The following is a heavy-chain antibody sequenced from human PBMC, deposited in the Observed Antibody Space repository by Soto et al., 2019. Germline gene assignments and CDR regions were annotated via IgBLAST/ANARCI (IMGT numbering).Heavy chain of an antibody. CDR2: ISGSGGST. CDR3: AKVPYYDMWTGYSFAPYYFED. CDR1: GFTFSSYA. Sequence: GGSLRLSCAASGFTFSSYAMSWVRQAPGKGLEWVSAISGSGGSTYYADSVKGRFTISRDNSKNTRYLQMNSLRAEDTAVYYCAKVPYYDMWTGYSFAPYYFEDWGQGTLLSVTS. V-gene: IGHV3-23*01. J-gene: IGHJ4*02. D-gene: IGHD3-9*01.